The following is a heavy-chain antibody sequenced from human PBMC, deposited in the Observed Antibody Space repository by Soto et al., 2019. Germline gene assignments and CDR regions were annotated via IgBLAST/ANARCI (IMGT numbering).Heavy chain of an antibody. Sequence: EVQLLESGGGLVQPGGSLRLSCAASGFSFGNYAMSWVRQAPGKGLEWVSTISGAGGRTYYADSVKGRFTISRDNSENTLYLKLNSLGGEDTALYYCAKVMATFGYYFDYWGPGTLVTVSS. CDR1: GFSFGNYA. D-gene: IGHD5-12*01. CDR3: AKVMATFGYYFDY. J-gene: IGHJ4*02. V-gene: IGHV3-23*01. CDR2: ISGAGGRT.